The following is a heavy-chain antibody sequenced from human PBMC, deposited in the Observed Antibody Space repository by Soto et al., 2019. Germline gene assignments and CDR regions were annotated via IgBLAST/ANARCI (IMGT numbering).Heavy chain of an antibody. CDR2: INHSGST. Sequence: SETLSLTCAVYGGSFSCYYWSWIRQPPGKGLEWIGEINHSGSTNYNPSLKSRVTISVDTSKNQFSLKLSSVTAADTAVYYCARGTRDSTLFDYGGQGTLVTVSS. D-gene: IGHD2-2*01. CDR3: ARGTRDSTLFDY. J-gene: IGHJ4*02. V-gene: IGHV4-34*01. CDR1: GGSFSCYY.